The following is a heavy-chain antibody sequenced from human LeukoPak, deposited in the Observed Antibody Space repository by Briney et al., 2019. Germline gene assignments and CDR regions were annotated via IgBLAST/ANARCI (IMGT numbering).Heavy chain of an antibody. CDR3: ARDGLQSYAPLWY. CDR1: GYTLTELS. CDR2: IIPIFGTA. V-gene: IGHV1-69*13. D-gene: IGHD3-16*01. J-gene: IGHJ4*02. Sequence: SVKVSCKVSGYTLTELSMHWVRQAPGKGLEWMGGIIPIFGTANYAQKFQGRVTITADESTSTAYMELSSLRSEDTAVYYCARDGLQSYAPLWYWGQGTLVTVSS.